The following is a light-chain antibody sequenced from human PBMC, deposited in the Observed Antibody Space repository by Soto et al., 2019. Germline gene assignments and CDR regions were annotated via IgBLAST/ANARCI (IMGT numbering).Light chain of an antibody. Sequence: QSVLTQPPSVSGSPGQSVTFSCTGTSSDVGSYNRVSWYQQPPGTAPKLMIYEVSNRPSGVPDRFSGSKSGNTASLTISGLQAEDEADYYCSSYPTSTSPCVFGTGTKLTVL. V-gene: IGLV2-18*02. CDR3: SSYPTSTSPCV. CDR2: EVS. J-gene: IGLJ1*01. CDR1: SSDVGSYNR.